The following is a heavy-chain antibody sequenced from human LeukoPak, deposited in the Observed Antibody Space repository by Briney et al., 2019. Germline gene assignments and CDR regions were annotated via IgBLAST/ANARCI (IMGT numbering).Heavy chain of an antibody. Sequence: GGSLRLSCAASGFTFSSYGMHWVRHAPGKGLEWVAVISYDGSNKYYADSVKGRFTISRDNSKNTLYLQMNSLRAEDTAVYYCARVRIAVAGNGELGYWGQGTLVTVSS. CDR2: ISYDGSNK. V-gene: IGHV3-30*19. J-gene: IGHJ4*02. D-gene: IGHD6-19*01. CDR1: GFTFSSYG. CDR3: ARVRIAVAGNGELGY.